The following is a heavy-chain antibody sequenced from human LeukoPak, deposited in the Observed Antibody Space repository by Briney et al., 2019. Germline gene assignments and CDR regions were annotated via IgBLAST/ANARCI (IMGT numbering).Heavy chain of an antibody. CDR2: INPNSGGT. V-gene: IGHV1-2*02. CDR1: GYTFSDYY. Sequence: GASVKVSCKASGYTFSDYYIHWVRQAPGQGLEWMGWINPNSGGTNYAQKFQGRVTMTRDTSISTAYMELSRLRSDDTAVYYCARDIAARAYWGQGTLVTVSS. CDR3: ARDIAARAY. D-gene: IGHD6-6*01. J-gene: IGHJ4*02.